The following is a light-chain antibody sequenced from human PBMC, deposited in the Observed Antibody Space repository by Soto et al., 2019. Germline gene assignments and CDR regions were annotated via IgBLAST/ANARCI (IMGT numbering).Light chain of an antibody. Sequence: EIVLTQSPGTLSLSPGDRATLSCRASQSVSSTYLAWYQQKPGQAPRLLLYGASTRATGIPDRFSGTGSGRDFTLTISRLEPEDFAVYYCQQYGSSPPITFGPGTKVDIK. CDR2: GAS. CDR1: QSVSSTY. J-gene: IGKJ3*01. CDR3: QQYGSSPPIT. V-gene: IGKV3-20*01.